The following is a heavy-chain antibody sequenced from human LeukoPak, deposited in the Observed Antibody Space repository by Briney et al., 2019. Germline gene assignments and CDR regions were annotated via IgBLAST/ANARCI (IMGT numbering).Heavy chain of an antibody. V-gene: IGHV4-39*07. D-gene: IGHD3-3*01. CDR3: ARGEWAHHVFDI. Sequence: PSETLSLTCTVSGGSISSSSYYWGWIRQPPGKGLEWIGSIYYSGSTYYNPSLKSRVTISVDTSKNQFSLKLSSVTAADTAVYYCARGEWAHHVFDIWGQGTMVTVSS. CDR2: IYYSGST. CDR1: GGSISSSSYY. J-gene: IGHJ3*02.